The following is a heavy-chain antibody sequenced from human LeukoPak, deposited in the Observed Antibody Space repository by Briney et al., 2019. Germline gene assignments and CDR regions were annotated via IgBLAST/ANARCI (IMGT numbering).Heavy chain of an antibody. D-gene: IGHD5-24*01. J-gene: IGHJ4*02. CDR2: IIPIFGTA. CDR3: ARDRDGWLGYFDY. V-gene: IGHV1-69*13. CDR1: GGTFSSYA. Sequence: GASVKVSCKAFGGTFSSYAISWVRQAPGQGLEWMGGIIPIFGTANYAQKFQGRVTITADESTSTAYMELSSLRSEDTAVYYCARDRDGWLGYFDYWGQGTLVTVSS.